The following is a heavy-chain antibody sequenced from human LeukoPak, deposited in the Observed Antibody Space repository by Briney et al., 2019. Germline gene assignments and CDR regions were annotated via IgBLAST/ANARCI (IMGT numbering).Heavy chain of an antibody. V-gene: IGHV4-59*01. CDR2: IYYSGST. Sequence: SETLSLTCTVSGGSINSYYWTWIRQPPGKALEWIGYIYYSGSTCYNPSLKSRVTISLDTSKNQFSLKLSSVTAADTAVYYCARDATPFSNLNWSDPGGQGPPVTASS. J-gene: IGHJ5*02. CDR3: ARDATPFSNLNWSDP. D-gene: IGHD4-11*01. CDR1: GGSINSYY.